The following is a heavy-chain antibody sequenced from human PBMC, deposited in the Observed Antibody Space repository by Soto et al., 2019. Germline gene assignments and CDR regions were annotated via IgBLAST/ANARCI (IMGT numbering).Heavy chain of an antibody. Sequence: PGESLKISCKGSGYSFTNYWISWVRQMPGKGLEWMGRIDPSDSYINYSPSFQGHVTISADKSISTAYLQWSSLKASDTAMYYCARHAALPRANDYWGQGTLVTVS. CDR2: IDPSDSYI. V-gene: IGHV5-10-1*01. J-gene: IGHJ4*02. D-gene: IGHD6-25*01. CDR3: ARHAALPRANDY. CDR1: GYSFTNYW.